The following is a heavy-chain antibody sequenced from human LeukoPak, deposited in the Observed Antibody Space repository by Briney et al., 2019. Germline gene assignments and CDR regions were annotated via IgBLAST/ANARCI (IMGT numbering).Heavy chain of an antibody. CDR1: GYTFSTYW. V-gene: IGHV5-51*01. D-gene: IGHD2-15*01. CDR3: ARTGKNCTGGSCYSDDAFDM. J-gene: IGHJ3*02. CDR2: IYPGDSDT. Sequence: GESLKISCKTSGYTFSTYWIGWVRQMPGKGLEWMGIIYPGDSDTRYSPSFQGQVTISADKSITTAFLQWSSLKASDTAVYYCARTGKNCTGGSCYSDDAFDMWGQGTMVTVSS.